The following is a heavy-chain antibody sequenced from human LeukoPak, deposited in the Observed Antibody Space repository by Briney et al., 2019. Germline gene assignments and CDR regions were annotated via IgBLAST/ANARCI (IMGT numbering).Heavy chain of an antibody. CDR2: INPNSGGT. CDR3: ARGSLGYCSGGSCYSWFDP. V-gene: IGHV1-2*02. D-gene: IGHD2-15*01. J-gene: IGHJ5*02. Sequence: ASVKVSCKASGYTFTGYSIHWVRQAPGQGLEWMGWINPNSGGTKYAQNFQGRVTMTEDTSINRAYMELSSLRSDDTAVYYCARGSLGYCSGGSCYSWFDPWGQGTLVTVSS. CDR1: GYTFTGYS.